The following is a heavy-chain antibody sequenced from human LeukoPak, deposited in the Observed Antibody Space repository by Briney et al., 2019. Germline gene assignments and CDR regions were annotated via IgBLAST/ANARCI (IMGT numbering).Heavy chain of an antibody. V-gene: IGHV4-59*01. D-gene: IGHD4-11*01. CDR3: ARLRGNYFPDY. CDR2: IYYSGST. J-gene: IGHJ4*02. CDR1: GGSISGYY. Sequence: KPSETLSLTCTVSGGSISGYYWTWIRQPPGKGLEWIGYIYYSGSTNYNPSLKSRVTISVDTSKNQFSLRLSSETAADTAVYYCARLRGNYFPDYWGPGTLVTVSS.